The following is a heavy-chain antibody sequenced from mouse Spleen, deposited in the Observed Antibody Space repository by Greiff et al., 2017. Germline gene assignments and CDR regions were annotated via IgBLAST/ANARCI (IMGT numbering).Heavy chain of an antibody. CDR1: GFNIKDTY. D-gene: IGHD1-1*01. V-gene: IGHV14-3*02. CDR2: IDPANGNT. CDR3: AFDYYGSPLFDY. J-gene: IGHJ2*01. Sequence: EVQLQESGAELVKPGASVKLSCTASGFNIKDTYMHWVKQRPEQGLEWIGRIDPANGNTKYDPKFQGKATITADTSSNTAYLQLSSLTSEDTAVYYCAFDYYGSPLFDYWGQGTTLTVSS.